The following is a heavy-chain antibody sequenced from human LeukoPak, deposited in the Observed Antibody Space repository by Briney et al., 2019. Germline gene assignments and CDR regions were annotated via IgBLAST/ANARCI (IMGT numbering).Heavy chain of an antibody. D-gene: IGHD3-16*01. CDR1: GFTFSSYA. CDR3: ARLSYYYYYYMDV. Sequence: PGGSLRLSCAASGFTFSSYAMSWVRQAPGKGLEWVSAVSNIGSTTYYADSVKGRFTISRDNSKNTLYLQMNSLRAEDTAVYYCARLSYYYYYYMDVWGKGTTVTVSS. V-gene: IGHV3-23*01. CDR2: VSNIGSTT. J-gene: IGHJ6*03.